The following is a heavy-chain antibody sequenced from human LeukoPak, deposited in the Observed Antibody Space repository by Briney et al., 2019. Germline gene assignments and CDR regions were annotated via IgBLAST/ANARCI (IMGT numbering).Heavy chain of an antibody. D-gene: IGHD4-17*01. CDR3: ARGRYGDYGLFDF. V-gene: IGHV3-13*01. CDR2: IGTAGDT. Sequence: GGSLRLSCAASGFTFSSYDMHWVRQATGKGLEWVSVIGTAGDTFYSGSVKGRFTISRENAKNSLYLQMNSLRAGDTAVYYCARGRYGDYGLFDFWGQGTLVTVSS. CDR1: GFTFSSYD. J-gene: IGHJ4*02.